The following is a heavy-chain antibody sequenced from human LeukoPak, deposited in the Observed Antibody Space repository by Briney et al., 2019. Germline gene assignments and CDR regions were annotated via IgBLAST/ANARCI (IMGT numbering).Heavy chain of an antibody. Sequence: PSETLSLTCTVSGGSISSSSYYWGWIRQPPGKRLEWIGSIYYSGSTYYNPSLKSRVTISVDTSKNQFSLKLSSVTAADTAVYYCARHQDYGDPWAFDYWGQGTLVTVSS. J-gene: IGHJ4*02. V-gene: IGHV4-39*01. CDR3: ARHQDYGDPWAFDY. D-gene: IGHD4-17*01. CDR2: IYYSGST. CDR1: GGSISSSSYY.